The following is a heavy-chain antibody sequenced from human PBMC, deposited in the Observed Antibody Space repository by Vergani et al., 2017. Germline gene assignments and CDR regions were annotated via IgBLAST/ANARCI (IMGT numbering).Heavy chain of an antibody. V-gene: IGHV4-39*01. D-gene: IGHD6-19*01. CDR3: AGHSTVEWLVKLGWIDP. CDR2: IYYSGST. Sequence: QLQLQESGPGLVKPSATLSLTCSVSGASIRSSNYYWGWIRPPPGKGLEWIASIYYSGSTYYNPSLNSRVTISVDTSKNQFSLKLCSVTAADTAVYFCAGHSTVEWLVKLGWIDPWGQGILVTVSS. CDR1: GASIRSSNYY. J-gene: IGHJ5*02.